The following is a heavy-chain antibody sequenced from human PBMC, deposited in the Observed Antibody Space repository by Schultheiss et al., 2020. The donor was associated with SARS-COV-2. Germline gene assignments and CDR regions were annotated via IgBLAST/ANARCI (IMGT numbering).Heavy chain of an antibody. CDR3: APYCGGDCYEFDY. J-gene: IGHJ4*02. D-gene: IGHD2-21*02. Sequence: SQTLSLTCAVYGGSFSGYYWSWIRQPPGKGLEWIGEINHSGSTNYNPSLKSRVTISVDTSKNQFSLKLSSVTAADTAVYYCAPYCGGDCYEFDYWGQGTLVTVSS. V-gene: IGHV4-34*01. CDR2: INHSGST. CDR1: GGSFSGYY.